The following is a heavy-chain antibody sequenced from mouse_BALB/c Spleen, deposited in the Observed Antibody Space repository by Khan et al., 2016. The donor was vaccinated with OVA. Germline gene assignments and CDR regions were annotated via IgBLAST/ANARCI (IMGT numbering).Heavy chain of an antibody. Sequence: EVQLVESGGDLVKPGGSLKLSCAASGFTFSTYGMSWVRQTPDKRLEWVATISSGGHYTYYPDSVKGRFTISRDNAKSTLYLHMSSVKSEDTAIYYCARLAYYYNSEGFAYRGPGTLGTVSA. CDR3: ARLAYYYNSEGFAY. CDR1: GFTFSTYG. CDR2: ISSGGHYT. V-gene: IGHV5-6*01. J-gene: IGHJ3*01. D-gene: IGHD1-1*01.